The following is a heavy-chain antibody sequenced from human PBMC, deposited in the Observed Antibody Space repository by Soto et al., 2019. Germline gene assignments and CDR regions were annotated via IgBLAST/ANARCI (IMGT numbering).Heavy chain of an antibody. D-gene: IGHD3-3*01. V-gene: IGHV4-39*07. CDR3: ARVLAIFGVVIMGDRGAFDI. CDR1: GGSISDSSYY. CDR2: IYYSGSS. J-gene: IGHJ3*02. Sequence: PSETLSLTCTVSGGSISDSSYYWGWIRQPPGKGLEWIGTIYYSGSSYYNPSLKSRVTISVDTSKNQFSLKLSSVTAADTAVYYCARVLAIFGVVIMGDRGAFDIWGQGTMVTVSS.